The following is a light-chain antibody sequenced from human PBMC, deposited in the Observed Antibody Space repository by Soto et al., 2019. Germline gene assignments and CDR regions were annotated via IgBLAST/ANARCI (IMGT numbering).Light chain of an antibody. Sequence: QSVLTQPPSASGSPGQSVTISCTGTSSDVGAYNFVSWYQQHPGQAPKLIIYDVSERPSGVPDRFSGSKSGNTASLTVSGLQAEDEADYYCSSFPGSNNPLFGGGTKVTVL. CDR2: DVS. CDR1: SSDVGAYNF. CDR3: SSFPGSNNPL. V-gene: IGLV2-8*01. J-gene: IGLJ3*02.